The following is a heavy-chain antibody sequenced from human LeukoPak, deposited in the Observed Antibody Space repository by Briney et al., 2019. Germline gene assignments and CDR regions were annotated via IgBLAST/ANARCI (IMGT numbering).Heavy chain of an antibody. CDR1: GFTFSSYW. D-gene: IGHD6-19*01. CDR2: IKQDGGEK. V-gene: IGHV3-7*01. J-gene: IGHJ4*02. CDR3: ARDGEQWNLDY. Sequence: GGTLRLSCAASGFTFSSYWMSWVRQAPGKGLEWVANIKQDGGEKYYVDSVKGRFTISRDNTKNSLYLQMNSLRAEDTAVYYCARDGEQWNLDYWGQGTLVTVSS.